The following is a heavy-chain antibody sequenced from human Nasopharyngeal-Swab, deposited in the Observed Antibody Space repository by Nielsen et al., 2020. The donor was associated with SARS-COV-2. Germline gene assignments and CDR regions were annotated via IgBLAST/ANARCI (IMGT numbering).Heavy chain of an antibody. CDR3: ASWYPDY. CDR2: IYHSGST. Sequence: RQAPGKGLEWIGYIYHSGSTYYNPSLKSRVTISVDRSKNQFSLKLSSVTAADTAVYYCASWYPDYWGQGTLVTVSS. D-gene: IGHD6-13*01. V-gene: IGHV4-30-2*01. J-gene: IGHJ4*02.